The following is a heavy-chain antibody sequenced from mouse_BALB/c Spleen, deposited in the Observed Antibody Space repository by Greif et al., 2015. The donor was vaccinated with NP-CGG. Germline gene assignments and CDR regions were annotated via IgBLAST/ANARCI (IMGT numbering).Heavy chain of an antibody. CDR3: ARSGDYDNSFDY. CDR1: GYTFTTSW. V-gene: IGHV1S130*01. CDR2: IHPNSGNS. D-gene: IGHD2-4*01. J-gene: IGHJ2*01. Sequence: LVESGSVLVRPGASVKLSCKASGYTFTTSWMHWARQRPGQGLEWIGEIHPNSGNSNYNEKFKAKATLTVDTSSSTAYVDLTSLTSEDSAVYYCARSGDYDNSFDYWGQGTTLTVSS.